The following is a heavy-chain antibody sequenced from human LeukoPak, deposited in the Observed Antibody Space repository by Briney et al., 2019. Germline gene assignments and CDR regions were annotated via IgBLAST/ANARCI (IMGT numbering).Heavy chain of an antibody. V-gene: IGHV3-30*04. CDR1: EFTLKIYP. D-gene: IGHD4-17*01. CDR2: ISHDGSDK. CDR3: AREGVQTTVDAFDI. Sequence: GGSLRLSCAASEFTLKIYPMHWVRQAPGKGLEWLSVISHDGSDKNNADSVKGRFIISRDNSKNTIYLQLSSLRPEDTAMYYCAREGVQTTVDAFDIWGLGTMVIVSS. J-gene: IGHJ3*02.